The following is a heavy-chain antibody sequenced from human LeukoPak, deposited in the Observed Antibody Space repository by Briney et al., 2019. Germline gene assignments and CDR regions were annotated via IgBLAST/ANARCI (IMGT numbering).Heavy chain of an antibody. V-gene: IGHV3-23*01. D-gene: IGHD5-18*01. CDR3: AKDVALIQLWLNPLLDY. CDR2: ISGSGGST. CDR1: GFTFSSYA. J-gene: IGHJ4*02. Sequence: PGASLRLSCAASGFTFSSYAMSWVRQAPGKGLEWVSAISGSGGSTYYADSVKGRFTISRDNSKNTLYLQKNSLRAEDTAVYYCAKDVALIQLWLNPLLDYWGQGTLVTVSS.